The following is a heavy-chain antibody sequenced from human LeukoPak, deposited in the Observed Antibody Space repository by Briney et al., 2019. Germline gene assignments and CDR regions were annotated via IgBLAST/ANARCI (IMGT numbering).Heavy chain of an antibody. CDR3: ARDRAGPPGSPHDNWFDP. CDR1: GGTFSSYA. CDR2: IIPIFGTA. V-gene: IGHV1-69*05. D-gene: IGHD3-10*01. Sequence: SVKVSCKASGGTFSSYAISWVRQAPGQGLEWMGGIIPIFGTANYAQKFQGRVTITTDESTSTAYMELSSLRSEDTAVYYCARDRAGPPGSPHDNWFDPWGQGTLVTVSS. J-gene: IGHJ5*02.